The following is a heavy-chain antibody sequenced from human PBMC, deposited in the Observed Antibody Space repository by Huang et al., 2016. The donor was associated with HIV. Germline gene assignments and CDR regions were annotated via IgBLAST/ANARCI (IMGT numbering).Heavy chain of an antibody. J-gene: IGHJ3*02. CDR3: ARHMDCSSSSCLAGGHERGPFDM. Sequence: QLQLQESGPGLVKPSETLSLTCSVSGGSISSSSYYWGWIRQPPGKGLEWIGSIYYSGSTVYNPPLKSRVTISVDTSKNQFSLRLSSVTAADTSVYYCARHMDCSSSSCLAGGHERGPFDMWGQGTMVTVSS. D-gene: IGHD2-2*01. CDR2: IYYSGST. CDR1: GGSISSSSYY. V-gene: IGHV4-39*01.